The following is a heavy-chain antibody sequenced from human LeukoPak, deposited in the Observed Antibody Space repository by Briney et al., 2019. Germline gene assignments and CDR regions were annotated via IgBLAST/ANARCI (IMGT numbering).Heavy chain of an antibody. CDR1: RGTFSSYG. CDR2: VIAIFGRV. CDR3: ARGELGDSSGFSFFDY. Sequence: ASVKVSCEATRGTFSSYGISWVRQAPGQGLEWMGGVIAIFGRVKYGQKFQGRATITTDESTSTAYMELSSLTSEDTGVYYCARGELGDSSGFSFFDYWGQGTLVTVSS. V-gene: IGHV1-69*05. D-gene: IGHD3-22*01. J-gene: IGHJ4*02.